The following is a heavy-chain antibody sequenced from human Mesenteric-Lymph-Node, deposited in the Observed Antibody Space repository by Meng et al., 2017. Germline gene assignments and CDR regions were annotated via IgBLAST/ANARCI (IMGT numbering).Heavy chain of an antibody. J-gene: IGHJ4*02. V-gene: IGHV1-18*01. CDR1: GYTFTSNG. CDR2: ISGYNGDT. D-gene: IGHD4-11*01. Sequence: QIQWLQSGAEVKEPGDSVKVSCTASGYTFTSNGIGWVRQAPGQGLEWMGWISGYNGDTNYAQKFQGRVSMTTDTSTSTAYMELRSLISDDTAVYYCAKDYYSDYVYDYWGQGTLVTVSS. CDR3: AKDYYSDYVYDY.